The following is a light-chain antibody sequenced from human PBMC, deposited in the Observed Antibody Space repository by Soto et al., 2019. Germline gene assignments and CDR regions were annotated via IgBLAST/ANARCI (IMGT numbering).Light chain of an antibody. CDR3: QQSGDTPPWT. CDR2: AAS. J-gene: IGKJ1*01. V-gene: IGKV1-39*01. Sequence: DIQMTQSPSSLSASVGDRVIITCRASQSIRKYLNWYQHKPGKVPTLLIYAASSLQSGVPSRFSGSGYGTEFNLTITRLQPEDFATYYCQQSGDTPPWTFGQGTKV. CDR1: QSIRKY.